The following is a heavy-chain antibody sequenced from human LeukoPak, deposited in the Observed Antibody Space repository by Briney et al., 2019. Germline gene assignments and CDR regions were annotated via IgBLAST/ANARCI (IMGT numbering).Heavy chain of an antibody. J-gene: IGHJ3*02. D-gene: IGHD3-16*01. CDR2: TYKSGSP. CDR3: ARFQSRYENLRSDI. Sequence: TLSLTCTVSGGSMSSGDYYYTWIRQPPGKGGEGVGFTYKSGSPYYNPSRKSRNTISKDTSKNQFSLKLSSVTAADTAVYYCARFQSRYENLRSDIWGPGTMVTVSS. V-gene: IGHV4-30-4*08. CDR1: GGSMSSGDYY.